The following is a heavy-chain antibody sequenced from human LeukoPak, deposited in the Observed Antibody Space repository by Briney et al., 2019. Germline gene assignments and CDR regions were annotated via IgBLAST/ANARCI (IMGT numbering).Heavy chain of an antibody. CDR3: AKARGYSYATYDY. V-gene: IGHV3-23*01. J-gene: IGHJ4*02. D-gene: IGHD5-18*01. CDR2: ISGSGGST. Sequence: GGSLRLSCAASGFTFSSYAMSWVRQAPGKGLEWVSAISGSGGSTYYADSVKGRFTISRDNSKNTLYLQMNSLRDEDTAVYYCAKARGYSYATYDYWGQGTLVTVSS. CDR1: GFTFSSYA.